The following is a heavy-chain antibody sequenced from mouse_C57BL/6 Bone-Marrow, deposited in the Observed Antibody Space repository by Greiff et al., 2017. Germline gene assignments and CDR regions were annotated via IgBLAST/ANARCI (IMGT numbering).Heavy chain of an antibody. CDR1: GFNIKDDY. V-gene: IGHV14-4*01. Sequence: EVMLVESGAELVRPGDSVKLSCTASGFNIKDDYMHWVKQRPEQGLEWIGWIDPENGNTEYASKFQGKTNIAADTSSNTAYLQLSSLTSEDTAVYYSTTPDAYGNPDYWGQGTTLTVSS. CDR3: TTPDAYGNPDY. D-gene: IGHD2-1*01. J-gene: IGHJ2*01. CDR2: IDPENGNT.